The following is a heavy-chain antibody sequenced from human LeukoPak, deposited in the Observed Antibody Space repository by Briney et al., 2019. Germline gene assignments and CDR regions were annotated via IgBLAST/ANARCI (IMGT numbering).Heavy chain of an antibody. CDR3: ARVTDDYGDHYNGMDV. CDR1: GFTVSSYE. J-gene: IGHJ6*02. CDR2: ISNSDSTI. Sequence: GGSLRPSWAASGFTVSSYEMNWVRQAPGKRMEWVSYISNSDSTIHYADSVKGRFTISRDNAQNSLYLQMSSLRAEDTAVYYCARVTDDYGDHYNGMDVWGQGTTVTVSS. D-gene: IGHD4-17*01. V-gene: IGHV3-48*03.